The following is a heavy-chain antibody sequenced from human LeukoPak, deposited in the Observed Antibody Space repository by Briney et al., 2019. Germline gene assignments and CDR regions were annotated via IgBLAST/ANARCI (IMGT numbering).Heavy chain of an antibody. CDR3: VREDTPATANY. CDR1: AFNFANHA. CDR2: ISGGGDIT. Sequence: GGSLRLSCAASAFNFANHAMSWVRQTPGKGLEWVSAISGGGDITYYADSVTGRFTISRDNSKDTLFLQMHSLRPGDTAVYYCVREDTPATANYWGQGTLVTISS. V-gene: IGHV3-23*01. D-gene: IGHD2-21*02. J-gene: IGHJ4*02.